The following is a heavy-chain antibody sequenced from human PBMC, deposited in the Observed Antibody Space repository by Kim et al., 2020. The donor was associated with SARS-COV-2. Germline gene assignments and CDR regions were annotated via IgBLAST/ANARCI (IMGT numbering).Heavy chain of an antibody. Sequence: SETLSLTCAVYGGSFSGYYWSWIRQPPGKGLEWIGEINHSGSTNYNPSLKSRVTISVDTSKNQFSLKLSSVTAADTAVYYCARDCTRDCSSTSCYTNYCWFDPWGQGTLVTVSS. CDR3: ARDCTRDCSSTSCYTNYCWFDP. J-gene: IGHJ5*02. CDR2: INHSGST. D-gene: IGHD2-2*02. CDR1: GGSFSGYY. V-gene: IGHV4-34*01.